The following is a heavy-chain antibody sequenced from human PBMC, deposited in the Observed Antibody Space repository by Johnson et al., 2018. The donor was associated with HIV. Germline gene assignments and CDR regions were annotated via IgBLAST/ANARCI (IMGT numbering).Heavy chain of an antibody. CDR2: IYSGDNT. J-gene: IGHJ3*02. CDR1: GISVTRNY. D-gene: IGHD1-26*01. V-gene: IGHV3-66*02. Sequence: EMQLVESGGGLVQPGGSLRLSCAGSGISVTRNYMSWVRQAPGKGLEWVSLIYSGDNTKYADSVKGRSTISRDNSKNTLFLQMKSLRPEDTAVYYCAKESKWESRTPHAFDMWGQGTMVTVSS. CDR3: AKESKWESRTPHAFDM.